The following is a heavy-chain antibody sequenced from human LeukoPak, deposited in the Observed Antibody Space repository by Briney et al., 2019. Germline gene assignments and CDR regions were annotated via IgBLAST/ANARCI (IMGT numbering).Heavy chain of an antibody. D-gene: IGHD2/OR15-2a*01. CDR1: GFTFSSRW. Sequence: GGSLRLSCVASGFTFSSRWMHWIRQAPGKGLVWVSIINTDGSTTRYADFVEGRFTISRDNARNTLYLEMNSLRVEDTAVYFCARDISRTMDVWGQGTTVTV. CDR3: ARDISRTMDV. CDR2: INTDGSTT. V-gene: IGHV3-74*01. J-gene: IGHJ6*02.